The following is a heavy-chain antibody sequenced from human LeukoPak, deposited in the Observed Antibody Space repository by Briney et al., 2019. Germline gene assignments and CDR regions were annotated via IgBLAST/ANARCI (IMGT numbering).Heavy chain of an antibody. Sequence: QPGGSLRLSCAASGFTFSSYSMNWVRQAPGKGLEWVSYISSSSSTIYYADSVKGRFTISRDNAKNSLYLQMNSLRAEDTAVYYCARLPYGGNDNWFDPWGQGTLVTVSS. V-gene: IGHV3-48*01. J-gene: IGHJ5*02. CDR1: GFTFSSYS. D-gene: IGHD4-23*01. CDR2: ISSSSSTI. CDR3: ARLPYGGNDNWFDP.